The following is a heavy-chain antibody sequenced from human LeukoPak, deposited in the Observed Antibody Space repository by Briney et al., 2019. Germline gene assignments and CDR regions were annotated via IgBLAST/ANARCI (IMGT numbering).Heavy chain of an antibody. CDR2: IYYSGST. CDR1: GGSFSGYY. D-gene: IGHD3-22*01. Sequence: SETLSLTCAVYGGSFSGYYWGWIRQPPGKGLEWIGSIYYSGSTYYNPSLKSRVTISVDTSKNQFSLKLSSVTAADTAVYYCARGGPLHDSSGYYLPFDYWGQGTLVTVSS. J-gene: IGHJ4*02. V-gene: IGHV4-34*01. CDR3: ARGGPLHDSSGYYLPFDY.